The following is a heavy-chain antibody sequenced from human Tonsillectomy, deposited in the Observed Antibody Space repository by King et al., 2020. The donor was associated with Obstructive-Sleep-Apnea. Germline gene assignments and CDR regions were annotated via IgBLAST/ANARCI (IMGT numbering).Heavy chain of an antibody. J-gene: IGHJ4*02. CDR3: ARFSMAGVH. D-gene: IGHD2/OR15-2a*01. Sequence: DVQLVQSGPVMKRPGVSLRISCKGSGYNLTNSFITWVRQTPGTGLECVGQIDPRDSYTDYSPSFQGRVTISIDNSITTAYLQWSSLRASDTAIYYCARFSMAGVHWGQGTLVTVSS. CDR1: GYNLTNSF. CDR2: IDPRDSYT. V-gene: IGHV5-10-1*03.